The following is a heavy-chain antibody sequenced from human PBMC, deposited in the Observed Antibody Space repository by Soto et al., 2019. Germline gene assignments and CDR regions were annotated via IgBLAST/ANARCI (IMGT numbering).Heavy chain of an antibody. D-gene: IGHD2-15*01. CDR2: IIPIFGTA. V-gene: IGHV1-69*13. Sequence: GASVKVSCKASGGTFSSYAISWVRQAPGQGLEWMGGIIPIFGTANYAQKFQGRVTITADESTSTAYMELSSLRSEDTAVYYCARDSYCSGGSCPDYYYYGMDVWGQGTTVTVSS. J-gene: IGHJ6*02. CDR3: ARDSYCSGGSCPDYYYYGMDV. CDR1: GGTFSSYA.